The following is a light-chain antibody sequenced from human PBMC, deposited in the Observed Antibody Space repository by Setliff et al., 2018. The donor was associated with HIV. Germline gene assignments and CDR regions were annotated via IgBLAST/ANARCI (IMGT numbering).Light chain of an antibody. J-gene: IGLJ1*01. CDR3: SSYSINNLYV. V-gene: IGLV2-14*03. CDR1: SSDIGSSKF. Sequence: RGTSSDIGSSKFVSWYQQHPGKAPKVMIYNVDKRPSGVSNRFSGSKSGNTASLTISGLQIEDEADYFCSSYSINNLYVFASGTKVTVL. CDR2: NVD.